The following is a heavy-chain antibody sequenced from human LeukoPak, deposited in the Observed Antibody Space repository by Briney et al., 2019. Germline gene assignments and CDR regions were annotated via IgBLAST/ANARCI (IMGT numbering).Heavy chain of an antibody. CDR1: GYSISSGYY. Sequence: PSETLSLTCTVSGYSISSGYYWGWIRQPPGKGLEWIGSIYHSGSTYYNPSLKSRVTISVDTPKNQFSLKLSSVTAADTAVYYCARDSALRASDYWGQGTLVTVSS. D-gene: IGHD1-26*01. CDR3: ARDSALRASDY. CDR2: IYHSGST. V-gene: IGHV4-38-2*02. J-gene: IGHJ4*02.